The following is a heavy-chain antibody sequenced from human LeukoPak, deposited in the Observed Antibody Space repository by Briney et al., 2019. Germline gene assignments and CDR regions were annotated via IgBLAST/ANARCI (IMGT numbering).Heavy chain of an antibody. D-gene: IGHD1-26*01. CDR1: GFTLSVYG. V-gene: IGHV3-30*18. J-gene: IGHJ4*02. Sequence: SGGSLRLSCAASGFTLSVYGMHWVRQAPGKGLEWVAVISYDGSNKYYADSVKGRFTISRDNSKNTLYLQMSSLRAEDTAVYYCAKESPSRGRYFDYWGQGTLVTVSS. CDR3: AKESPSRGRYFDY. CDR2: ISYDGSNK.